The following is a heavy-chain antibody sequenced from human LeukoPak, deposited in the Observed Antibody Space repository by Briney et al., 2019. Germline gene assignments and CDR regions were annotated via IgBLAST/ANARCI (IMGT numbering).Heavy chain of an antibody. CDR1: GGSFSGYY. D-gene: IGHD3-16*02. J-gene: IGHJ4*02. CDR3: ARLTSDYDYVWGSYHFDY. CDR2: INHSGST. Sequence: SETLSLTCAVYGGSFSGYYWSWIRQPPGKGLEWIGEINHSGSTNYNPSLKSRVTISVDTSKNQFSLKLSSVTAADTAVYYCARLTSDYDYVWGSYHFDYWGQGTLVTVSS. V-gene: IGHV4-34*01.